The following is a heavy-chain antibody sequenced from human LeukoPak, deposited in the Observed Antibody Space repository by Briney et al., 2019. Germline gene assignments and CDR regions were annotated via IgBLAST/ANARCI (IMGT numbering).Heavy chain of an antibody. CDR1: GGSFSGYY. Sequence: PSETLSLTCADYGGSFSGYYWSWIRQPPGKGLEWIGEINHSGSTNYNPSLKSRVTISVDTSKNQFSLKLSSVTAADTAVYYCARTYDFWSGYYQARYFDYWGQGTLVTISS. V-gene: IGHV4-34*01. CDR2: INHSGST. CDR3: ARTYDFWSGYYQARYFDY. J-gene: IGHJ4*02. D-gene: IGHD3-3*01.